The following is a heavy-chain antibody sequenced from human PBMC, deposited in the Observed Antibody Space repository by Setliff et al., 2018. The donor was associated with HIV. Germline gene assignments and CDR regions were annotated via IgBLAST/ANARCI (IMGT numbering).Heavy chain of an antibody. D-gene: IGHD3-22*01. J-gene: IGHJ3*02. Sequence: PSETLSLTCAASGYSLSSGYFWGWIRQPPGKGLEWIGSIYHSGSTYYNPSLKSRVTISVDTSKNQFSLKLSSVTAADTAVYYCASTSRRLGDSSGNEGAFDIWGQGTMVTVSS. CDR2: IYHSGST. V-gene: IGHV4-38-2*01. CDR1: GYSLSSGYF. CDR3: ASTSRRLGDSSGNEGAFDI.